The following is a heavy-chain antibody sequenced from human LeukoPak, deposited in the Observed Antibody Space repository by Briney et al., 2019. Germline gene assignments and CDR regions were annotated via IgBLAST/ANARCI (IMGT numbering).Heavy chain of an antibody. CDR1: GGSISSYY. Sequence: ETLSLTCTVSGGSISSYYWSWIRQPPGRGLEWVSVIYGGGTTNYADSVKGRFTISRDTFENTVHLEMSDLRVEDTAVYYCARTGWGAYGMDVWGPGTTVTVSS. V-gene: IGHV3-53*01. D-gene: IGHD1-26*01. CDR3: ARTGWGAYGMDV. CDR2: IYGGGTT. J-gene: IGHJ6*02.